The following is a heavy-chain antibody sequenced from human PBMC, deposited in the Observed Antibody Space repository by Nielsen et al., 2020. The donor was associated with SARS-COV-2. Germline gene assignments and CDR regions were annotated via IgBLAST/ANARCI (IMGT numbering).Heavy chain of an antibody. V-gene: IGHV4-31*03. CDR2: VNYLGST. D-gene: IGHD2-2*01. CDR1: AGSISTSGYY. CDR3: AREDSSSCHDS. Sequence: LRLSCTVSAGSISTSGYYWTWIRQHPGMGLEWIGYVNYLGSTSYNPSLKSRVSISADTSKNRFSLELRSVTAADTAVYYCAREDSSSCHDSWGQGTLVTVSS. J-gene: IGHJ4*02.